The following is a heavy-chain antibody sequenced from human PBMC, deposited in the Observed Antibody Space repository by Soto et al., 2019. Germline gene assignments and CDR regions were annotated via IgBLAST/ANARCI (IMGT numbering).Heavy chain of an antibody. Sequence: SETLSLTCTVSGGSISSGGYYWSWIRQHPGKGLEWIGYIYYSGSTYYNPSLKSRVTISVDTSKNQFSLKLSSVTAADTAVYYCARETAGETWGSYNYYFMDVRGKGSTVTVSS. V-gene: IGHV4-31*03. CDR1: GGSISSGGYY. D-gene: IGHD3-16*01. CDR3: ARETAGETWGSYNYYFMDV. J-gene: IGHJ6*03. CDR2: IYYSGST.